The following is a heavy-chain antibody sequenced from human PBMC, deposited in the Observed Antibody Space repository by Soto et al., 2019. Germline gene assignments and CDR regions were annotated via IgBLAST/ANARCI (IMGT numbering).Heavy chain of an antibody. Sequence: GASVKVSCKASGYTFTSYGISWVRQAPGQGLERMEWISAYNGNTNYAQKLQGRVTMTTDTSTSTAYMELRSLRSDDTAVYYCARVGIAARRDYYYGMDVWGQGTTVTVSS. CDR1: GYTFTSYG. D-gene: IGHD6-6*01. J-gene: IGHJ6*02. V-gene: IGHV1-18*04. CDR2: ISAYNGNT. CDR3: ARVGIAARRDYYYGMDV.